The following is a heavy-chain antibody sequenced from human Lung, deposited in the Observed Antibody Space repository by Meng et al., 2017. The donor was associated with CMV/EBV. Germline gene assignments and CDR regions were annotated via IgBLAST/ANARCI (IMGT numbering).Heavy chain of an antibody. CDR3: ARDPVRGDLDY. CDR1: GFTFSNYW. Sequence: GGSXRLXXAASGFTFSNYWIHWVRQAPGKGLEWVSRINTDGSSTAYADSVKGRFTISRDNAKNTVFLHISSVRAEDTAVFYCARDPVRGDLDYWGQGTLVTVAS. CDR2: INTDGSST. D-gene: IGHD3-10*01. V-gene: IGHV3-74*01. J-gene: IGHJ4*02.